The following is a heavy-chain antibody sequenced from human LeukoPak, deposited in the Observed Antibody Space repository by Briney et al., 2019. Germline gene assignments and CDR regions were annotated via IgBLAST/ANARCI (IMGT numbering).Heavy chain of an antibody. CDR1: GYTFTSYY. D-gene: IGHD5-18*01. J-gene: IGHJ4*02. CDR2: INPNSGGT. Sequence: ASVKVSCKASGYTFTSYYMHWVRQAPGQGLEWMGRINPNSGGTNYAQKFQGRVTMTRDTSISTAYMELSRLRSDDTAVYYCARVSVDTAMVSYFDYWGQGTLVTVSS. CDR3: ARVSVDTAMVSYFDY. V-gene: IGHV1-2*06.